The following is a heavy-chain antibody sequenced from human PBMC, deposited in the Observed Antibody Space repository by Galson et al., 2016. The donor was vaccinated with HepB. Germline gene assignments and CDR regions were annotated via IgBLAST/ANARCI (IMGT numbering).Heavy chain of an antibody. CDR2: INGGAGDT. V-gene: IGHV3-23*01. CDR3: AKDQHGVQHYFDF. D-gene: IGHD4-17*01. J-gene: IGHJ4*02. CDR1: GFIFSNYA. Sequence: SLRLSCAASGFIFSNYAMSWVRQAPGKGLEWVSTINGGAGDTYYADSVKGRFTVSRDSSNNTLYLQMNSLRAEDTAIYYCAKDQHGVQHYFDFWGQGTLLTVSS.